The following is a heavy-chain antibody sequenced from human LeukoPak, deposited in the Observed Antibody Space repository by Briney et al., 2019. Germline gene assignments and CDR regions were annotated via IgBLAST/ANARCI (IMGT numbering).Heavy chain of an antibody. D-gene: IGHD2-2*01. V-gene: IGHV1-18*01. Sequence: ASVKVSCKASGYSFTSHGISWVRQAPGQGLEWMGWISAYNGNTNYAQKLQGRVTMTRDTSTTTVYMELRSLRSDDTAVYYCARVWVVPGVQDVFDIWGQGTKVIVSS. CDR1: GYSFTSHG. CDR2: ISAYNGNT. J-gene: IGHJ3*02. CDR3: ARVWVVPGVQDVFDI.